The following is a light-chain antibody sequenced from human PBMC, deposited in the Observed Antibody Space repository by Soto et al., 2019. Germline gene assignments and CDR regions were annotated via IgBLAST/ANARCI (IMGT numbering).Light chain of an antibody. Sequence: QSALTQPAYVSGSPGQSITISCTATSSDVGGYNYVSWYQQHQGKAPKLMIYEVSNRPSGVSNRFSGSKSGNTASLTISGLQAEDEADYYCSSYTSSSTLGVVFGGGTKLTVL. J-gene: IGLJ2*01. CDR3: SSYTSSSTLGVV. V-gene: IGLV2-14*01. CDR2: EVS. CDR1: SSDVGGYNY.